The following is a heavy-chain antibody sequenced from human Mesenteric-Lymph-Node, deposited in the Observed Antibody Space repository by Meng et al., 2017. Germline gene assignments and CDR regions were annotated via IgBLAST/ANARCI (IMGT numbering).Heavy chain of an antibody. Sequence: GESLKISCAASGFTFSSYGMHWVRQAPGKGLEWVAVIWYDGSNKYYADSVKGRFTISRDNSKNTLYLQMNSLRAEDTAVYYCARSIVGAMVWDYWGQGTLVTVSS. CDR3: ARSIVGAMVWDY. D-gene: IGHD1-26*01. CDR1: GFTFSSYG. J-gene: IGHJ4*02. V-gene: IGHV3-33*01. CDR2: IWYDGSNK.